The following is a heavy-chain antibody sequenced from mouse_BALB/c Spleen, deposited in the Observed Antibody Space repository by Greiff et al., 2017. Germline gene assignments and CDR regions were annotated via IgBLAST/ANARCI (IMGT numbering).Heavy chain of an antibody. CDR2: IYPGNVNT. V-gene: IGHV1S56*01. CDR3: ARYDGPSYAMDY. Sequence: QVQLQQSGPELVKPGASVRISCKASGYTFTSYYIHWVKQRPGQGLEWIGWIYPGNVNTKYNEKFKGKATLTADKSSSTAYMQLSSLTSEDSAVYFCARYDGPSYAMDYWGQGTSVTVSS. J-gene: IGHJ4*01. D-gene: IGHD2-14*01. CDR1: GYTFTSYY.